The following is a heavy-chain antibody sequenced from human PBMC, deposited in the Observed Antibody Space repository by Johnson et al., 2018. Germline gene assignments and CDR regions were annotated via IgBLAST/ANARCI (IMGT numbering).Heavy chain of an antibody. CDR2: FSTSGVT. CDR3: ARDSGFSGYDSWAHYFYGMDV. D-gene: IGHD5-12*01. Sequence: QVQLQESGPGLVKPSETLSLTCTVSGASISRLHWNWLRQPAGTRLEWIGRFSTSGVTNDNPSLKSRVSMSVDVSKNQFSLRLSSVTAADTAIYYWARDSGFSGYDSWAHYFYGMDVWGHGTTAIVS. V-gene: IGHV4-4*07. CDR1: GASISRLH. J-gene: IGHJ6*02.